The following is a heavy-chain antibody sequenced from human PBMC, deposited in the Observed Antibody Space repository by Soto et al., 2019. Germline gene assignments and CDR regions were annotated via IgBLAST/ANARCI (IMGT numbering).Heavy chain of an antibody. Sequence: SETLSLTCAVYGGSFSGYYWSWIRQPPGKGLEWIGEINHSGSTNYNPSLKSRVTISVDTSKNQFSLKLSSVTAADTAVYYCARGNYLCYYYYGMDVWGQGTTVTVSS. CDR2: INHSGST. D-gene: IGHD1-7*01. CDR1: GGSFSGYY. J-gene: IGHJ6*02. V-gene: IGHV4-34*01. CDR3: ARGNYLCYYYYGMDV.